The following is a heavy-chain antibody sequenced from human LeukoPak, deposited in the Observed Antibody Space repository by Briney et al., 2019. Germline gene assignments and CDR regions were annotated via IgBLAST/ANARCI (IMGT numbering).Heavy chain of an antibody. V-gene: IGHV1-18*01. D-gene: IGHD6-19*01. CDR3: ARAAVAVAGTGWFDP. CDR2: ISAYNGNT. CDR1: GYTFTSYG. Sequence: ASVKVSCKASGYTFTSYGISWVRQAPGQGLEWMGWISAYNGNTNYAQKLQGRVTMTRDTSTSTVYMELSSLRSEDTAVYYCARAAVAVAGTGWFDPWGQGTLVTVSS. J-gene: IGHJ5*02.